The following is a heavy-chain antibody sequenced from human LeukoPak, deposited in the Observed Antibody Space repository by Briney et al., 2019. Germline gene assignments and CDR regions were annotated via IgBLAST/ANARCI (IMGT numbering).Heavy chain of an antibody. CDR2: IYYSGGT. J-gene: IGHJ6*03. CDR3: ARSVEGYCRGGSCYSYSYYMDV. V-gene: IGHV4-59*01. Sequence: SETLSLTCTVSGGSISSYYWSWIRQPPGKGLEWIGYIYYSGGTNYNPSLKSRVTISVDTSKNQFSLKLSSVTAADTAVYYCARSVEGYCRGGSCYSYSYYMDVWGKGTTVTVSS. D-gene: IGHD2-15*01. CDR1: GGSISSYY.